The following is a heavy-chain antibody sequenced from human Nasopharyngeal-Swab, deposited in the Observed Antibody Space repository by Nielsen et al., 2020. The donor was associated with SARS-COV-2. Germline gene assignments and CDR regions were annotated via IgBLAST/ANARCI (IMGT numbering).Heavy chain of an antibody. CDR2: INWNSGST. D-gene: IGHD2-15*01. CDR3: AKDIGGSYSEGFDY. V-gene: IGHV3-9*01. J-gene: IGHJ4*02. CDR1: GFTFDDYA. Sequence: GGSLRLSSAASGFTFDDYAMHWVRQAPGKGLEWVSGINWNSGSTGYADSVKGRFTIFRDNARDSLYLLMNSLRVEDTAFYYCAKDIGGSYSEGFDYWGQGIVVTVSA.